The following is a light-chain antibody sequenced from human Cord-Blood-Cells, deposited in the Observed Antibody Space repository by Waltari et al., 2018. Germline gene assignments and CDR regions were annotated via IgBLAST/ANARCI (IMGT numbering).Light chain of an antibody. CDR2: YDD. CDR1: SSNIGTNA. V-gene: IGLV1-36*01. Sequence: QSVLTQPPSVSETPRQRVTISCSGSSSNIGTNAVNWYQQLPGKAPKLLIYYDDLLPSGVSDRFSGSKSGTSASLAISGLQSEYEADYYCAAWDDSLNGPVFGGGTKLTVL. J-gene: IGLJ2*01. CDR3: AAWDDSLNGPV.